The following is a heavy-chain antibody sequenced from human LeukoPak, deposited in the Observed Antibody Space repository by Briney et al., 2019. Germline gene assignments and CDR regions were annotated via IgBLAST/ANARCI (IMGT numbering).Heavy chain of an antibody. Sequence: SETLSLTCTVSGGSISSYYWSWIRQPPGEGLEWLGYVRSSGSSNYNPSLKSRVAILVDTPKNQFSLNLISVTAADTAVYYCARKGYSSSRYFDLWGRGTLVTVSS. D-gene: IGHD6-19*01. CDR2: VRSSGSS. CDR3: ARKGYSSSRYFDL. V-gene: IGHV4-59*12. CDR1: GGSISSYY. J-gene: IGHJ2*01.